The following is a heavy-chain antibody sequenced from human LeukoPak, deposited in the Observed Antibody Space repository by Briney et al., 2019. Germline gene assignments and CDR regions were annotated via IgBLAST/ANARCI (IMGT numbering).Heavy chain of an antibody. V-gene: IGHV4-34*01. D-gene: IGHD4-23*01. CDR3: AGGMSF. CDR2: INHSGST. CDR1: GGSFSGYY. Sequence: PSETLSLTCAVYGGSFSGYYWSWIRQPPGKGLEGIGEINHSGSTNYNPSLKSRVTISVDTSKNQFSLKLSSVTAADTAVYYCAGGMSFWGQGTLVTVSS. J-gene: IGHJ4*02.